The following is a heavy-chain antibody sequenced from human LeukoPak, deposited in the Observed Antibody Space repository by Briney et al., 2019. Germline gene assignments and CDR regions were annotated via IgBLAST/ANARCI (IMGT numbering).Heavy chain of an antibody. CDR3: ARGPREQLVIFFDY. J-gene: IGHJ4*02. Sequence: SETLSLTCAVYGGSFSGYYWSWIRQPPGKGLEWIGEINHSGSTNYNPSLKSRVTISVDTSKNQFSLKLSSVTAADTAVYYCARGPREQLVIFFDYWGQGTLVTVSS. V-gene: IGHV4-34*01. CDR2: INHSGST. D-gene: IGHD6-6*01. CDR1: GGSFSGYY.